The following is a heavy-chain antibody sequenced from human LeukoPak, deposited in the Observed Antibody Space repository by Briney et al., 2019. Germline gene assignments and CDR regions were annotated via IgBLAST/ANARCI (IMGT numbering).Heavy chain of an antibody. V-gene: IGHV1-18*01. CDR2: ISAYNGNT. D-gene: IGHD2-2*01. CDR1: GYTFTSHG. Sequence: ASVKVSCTASGYTFTSHGISWVRQAPGQGLEWMGWISAYNGNTNYAQKLQGRVTMTTDTSTSTAYMELRSLRSDDTAVYYCARYCSSTSCYGYYYYYGMDVWGQGTTVTVS. J-gene: IGHJ6*02. CDR3: ARYCSSTSCYGYYYYYGMDV.